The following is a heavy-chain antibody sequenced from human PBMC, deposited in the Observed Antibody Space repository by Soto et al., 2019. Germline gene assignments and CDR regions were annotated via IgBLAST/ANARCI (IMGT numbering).Heavy chain of an antibody. V-gene: IGHV1-2*02. CDR1: GYTFTGYY. D-gene: IGHD1-1*01. CDR2: VNPNSGGT. CDR3: ASLSRDGYNYYFDY. J-gene: IGHJ4*02. Sequence: ASVKVSCKASGYTFTGYYMHWVRQAPGQGLEWMGWVNPNSGGTNYAQKFQGRATMTRDTSISTAYMELSRLRSDDTAVYYCASLSRDGYNYYFDYWGQGTLVTVSS.